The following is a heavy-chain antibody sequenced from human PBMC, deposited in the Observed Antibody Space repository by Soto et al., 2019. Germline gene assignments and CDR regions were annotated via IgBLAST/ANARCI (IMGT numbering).Heavy chain of an antibody. Sequence: ASVKVSCKASGYTFTSYAMHWVRQAPGQRLEWMGWINAGNGNTKYSQKFQGRVTITRYTSASTAYMELSSLRPEDTAVYYCARNCSGGSCYLAMDYWGQGTLVTGSS. CDR1: GYTFTSYA. J-gene: IGHJ4*02. CDR3: ARNCSGGSCYLAMDY. V-gene: IGHV1-3*01. CDR2: INAGNGNT. D-gene: IGHD2-15*01.